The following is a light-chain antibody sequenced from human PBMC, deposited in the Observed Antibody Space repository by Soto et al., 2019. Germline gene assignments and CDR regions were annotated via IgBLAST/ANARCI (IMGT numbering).Light chain of an antibody. CDR2: DAS. CDR3: QQRSNWPRGT. V-gene: IGKV3-11*01. J-gene: IGKJ2*02. Sequence: EIVLTQSPATLSLSPGERATLSCRASKSVSSYLAWYQQKPGQAPRLLIYDASNRATGIPARFSGSGSGTDFTLTISSLEPEDFAVDYCQQRSNWPRGTFGQGTKLEIK. CDR1: KSVSSY.